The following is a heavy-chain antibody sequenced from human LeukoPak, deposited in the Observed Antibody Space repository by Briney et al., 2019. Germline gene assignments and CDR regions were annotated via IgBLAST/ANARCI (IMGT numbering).Heavy chain of an antibody. D-gene: IGHD5-18*01. CDR1: GYTFTSYG. CDR3: ARAWIQLWNYYYYYYMDV. CDR2: ISAYNGNT. Sequence: ASVKVSCKASGYTFTSYGISWVRQAPGQGLEWMGWISAYNGNTNYAQKLQGRVTMTTDTSTSTAYTELRSLRSDDTAVYYCARAWIQLWNYYYYYYMDVWGKGTTVTVSS. J-gene: IGHJ6*03. V-gene: IGHV1-18*01.